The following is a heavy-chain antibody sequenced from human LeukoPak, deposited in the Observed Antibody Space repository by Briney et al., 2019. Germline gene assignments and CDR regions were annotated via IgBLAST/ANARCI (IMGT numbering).Heavy chain of an antibody. J-gene: IGHJ5*02. CDR1: GGSFSGYY. D-gene: IGHD1-14*01. CDR3: AKRKEEPGRFDP. V-gene: IGHV4-34*01. CDR2: INHSGST. Sequence: SETLSLTCAVYGGSFSGYYWSWIRQPPGKGLEWIGEINHSGSTNYNPSLKSRVTISVDTSKNQFSLKLSSVTAADTAVYYCAKRKEEPGRFDPWGQGTLVTVSS.